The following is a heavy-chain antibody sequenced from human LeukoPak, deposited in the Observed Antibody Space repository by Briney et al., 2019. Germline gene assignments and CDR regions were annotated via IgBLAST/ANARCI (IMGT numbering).Heavy chain of an antibody. V-gene: IGHV4-4*07. J-gene: IGHJ5*02. CDR3: ARDLITVPYNWFDP. D-gene: IGHD2-2*01. Sequence: PSETLSLTCTVSGGSISSYYWSWIRQPAGKGLEWIGRIYTSGSTNYNPSLKSRVTMSVDTSKNQFSLKLSSVTAADTAVYYCARDLITVPYNWFDPWGQGTLVTVSS. CDR2: IYTSGST. CDR1: GGSISSYY.